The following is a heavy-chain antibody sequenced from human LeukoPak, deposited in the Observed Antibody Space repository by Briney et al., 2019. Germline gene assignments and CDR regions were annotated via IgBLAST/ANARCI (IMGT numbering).Heavy chain of an antibody. CDR3: ARDLASSGYYWD. J-gene: IGHJ4*02. Sequence: ASVKVSCKASGYTFTSYYMHWVRQAPGQGLEWMGIINPSSGKINYAQKFQGRVTMTRDTSTSTVYMELSSLRSDDTAVHYCARDLASSGYYWDWGQGTLVTASS. V-gene: IGHV1-46*01. CDR1: GYTFTSYY. D-gene: IGHD3-22*01. CDR2: INPSSGKI.